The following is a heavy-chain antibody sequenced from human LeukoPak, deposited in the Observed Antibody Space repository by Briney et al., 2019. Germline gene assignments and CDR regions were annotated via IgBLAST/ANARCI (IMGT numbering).Heavy chain of an antibody. Sequence: GASVKVSCKASGYTFTSYGISWVRQAPGQGLEWMGWISAYNGNTNYAQKLQGRVTMTTDTSTSTAYMELRSLRSDDTAVYYCARDASKKQIRWLNDAFDIWGQGTMVTVSS. D-gene: IGHD4-11*01. CDR3: ARDASKKQIRWLNDAFDI. V-gene: IGHV1-18*01. J-gene: IGHJ3*02. CDR1: GYTFTSYG. CDR2: ISAYNGNT.